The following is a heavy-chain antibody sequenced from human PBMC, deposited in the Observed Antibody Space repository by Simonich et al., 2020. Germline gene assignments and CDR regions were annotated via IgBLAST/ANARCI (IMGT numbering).Heavy chain of an antibody. CDR1: GYPFTGYF. J-gene: IGHJ5*02. V-gene: IGHV1-2*02. CDR3: AREEANGYSSSWNWFDP. D-gene: IGHD6-13*01. CDR2: NTPTIGGT. Sequence: QVQLVQSGAEVKKPGASVKVSCKASGYPFTGYFMHWVRQAHGQRREWMGWNTPTIGGTNNAQNFQSRVTMTRDTSISPAYMELSRLRSDDTAVYYCAREEANGYSSSWNWFDPWGQGTLVTVSS.